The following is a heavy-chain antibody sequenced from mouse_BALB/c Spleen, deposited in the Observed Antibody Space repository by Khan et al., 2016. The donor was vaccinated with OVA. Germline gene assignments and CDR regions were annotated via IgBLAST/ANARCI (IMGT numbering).Heavy chain of an antibody. Sequence: QVQLQQPGAELVNPGASVNLSCKASGYTLTSYWMHWVKQRPGQGLEWIGEINPSNGRTNYNEKFKSKATLTVDKSSSTAYMQLSSPTSENSAVYYCARLLINFGYWGQGTTLTVSS. CDR2: INPSNGRT. CDR1: GYTLTSYW. J-gene: IGHJ2*01. D-gene: IGHD2-1*01. CDR3: ARLLINFGY. V-gene: IGHV1S81*02.